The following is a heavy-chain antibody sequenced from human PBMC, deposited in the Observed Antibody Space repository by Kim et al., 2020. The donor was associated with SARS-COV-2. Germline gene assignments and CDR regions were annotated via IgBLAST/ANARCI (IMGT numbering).Heavy chain of an antibody. CDR1: GYRLRSYA. D-gene: IGHD6-19*01. J-gene: IGHJ5*02. Sequence: ASVKVSCKASGYRLRSYAMNWVRQAPGQGLEWMRWINTNNGNPTYAQGFTGRFVFSFDTSVTTAYLQISSLKADDTAVYYCARGGGFSNGWNQATSWGQGTLVTVSS. CDR3: ARGGGFSNGWNQATS. CDR2: INTNNGNP. V-gene: IGHV7-4-1*02.